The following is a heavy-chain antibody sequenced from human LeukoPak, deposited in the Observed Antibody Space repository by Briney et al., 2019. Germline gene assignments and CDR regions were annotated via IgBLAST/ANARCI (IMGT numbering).Heavy chain of an antibody. CDR1: GYTFTGYY. Sequence: ASVNVSCKASGYTFTGYYVRWVRQVPGQGLEWMGWINPNSSATNFPQKFQGRVTLTRDTSITTAYMELSRLRSDDTAVYYCARVLKDGYNNGNFQHWGQGTLVTVSS. J-gene: IGHJ1*01. CDR3: ARVLKDGYNNGNFQH. V-gene: IGHV1-2*02. CDR2: INPNSSAT. D-gene: IGHD5-24*01.